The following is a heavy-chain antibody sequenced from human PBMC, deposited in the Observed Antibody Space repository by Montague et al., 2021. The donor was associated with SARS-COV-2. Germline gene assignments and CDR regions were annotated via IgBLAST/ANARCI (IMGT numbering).Heavy chain of an antibody. CDR3: ARHPIGSSPRYGMDA. J-gene: IGHJ6*02. CDR2: IYYSGST. D-gene: IGHD2-15*01. CDR1: GGSISSYY. V-gene: IGHV4-59*08. Sequence: SETLSLTCTVSGGSISSYYWSWIRQPPGKGLEWIGYIYYSGSTNYNPSLKSRVTISVDTSKNQFSLKLSSVTAADTAVYYCARHPIGSSPRYGMDAWGQGTTVTVSS.